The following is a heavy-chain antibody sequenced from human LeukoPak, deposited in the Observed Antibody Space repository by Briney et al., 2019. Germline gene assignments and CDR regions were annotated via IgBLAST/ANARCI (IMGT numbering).Heavy chain of an antibody. CDR2: TNPNSGGT. V-gene: IGHV1-2*06. J-gene: IGHJ4*02. CDR1: GYTFTGYY. Sequence: ASVKVSCKASGYTFTGYYMHWVRQAPGQGLEWMGRTNPNSGGTNYAQKFQGRVTMTRDTSISTAYMELSRLRSDDTAVYYCASDYSSGWYVDYWGQGTLVTVSS. D-gene: IGHD6-19*01. CDR3: ASDYSSGWYVDY.